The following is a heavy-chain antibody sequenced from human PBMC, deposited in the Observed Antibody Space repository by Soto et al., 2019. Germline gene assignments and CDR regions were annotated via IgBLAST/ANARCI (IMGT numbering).Heavy chain of an antibody. J-gene: IGHJ4*02. D-gene: IGHD3-10*01. CDR2: IYYSGST. CDR3: ATYGSGTYKPTTFDY. Sequence: QVQLQESGPGLVKPSQTLSLTCTVSGGSISSGGYYWSWIRQHPGKGLEWIGYIYYSGSTYYNPSLKSRVTISVDTYENQFSLKLSSVTAADTAVYYCATYGSGTYKPTTFDYWGQGTLVTVSS. CDR1: GGSISSGGYY. V-gene: IGHV4-31*03.